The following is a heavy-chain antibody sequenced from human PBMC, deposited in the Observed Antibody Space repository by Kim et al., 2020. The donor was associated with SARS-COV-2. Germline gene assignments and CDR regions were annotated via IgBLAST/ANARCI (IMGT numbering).Heavy chain of an antibody. J-gene: IGHJ4*02. D-gene: IGHD4-4*01. CDR3: AKVTTITAPFYDY. CDR1: GFTFSSYA. Sequence: GGSLRLSCAASGFTFSSYALSWVRQAPGKVLEWVSGISASGGDTYYADSVQGRFTISRDNSKNALNLEMNSLRAEDTALYYCAKVTTITAPFYDYWGQGTLVTVSS. CDR2: ISASGGDT. V-gene: IGHV3-23*01.